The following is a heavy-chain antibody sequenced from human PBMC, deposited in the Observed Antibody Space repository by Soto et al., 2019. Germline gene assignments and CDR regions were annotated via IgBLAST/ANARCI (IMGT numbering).Heavy chain of an antibody. CDR3: AKGQYSGVAGGLDY. CDR2: ISIDGSST. D-gene: IGHD1-26*01. CDR1: GFTFTDYW. J-gene: IGHJ4*01. V-gene: IGHV3-74*01. Sequence: GGSLRLCCTASGFTFTDYWMHWVRQAPGRGLVWVSRISIDGSSTAYADSVKGRFTVSRDNAKNTLYLQMDSLRADDTAVYFCAKGQYSGVAGGLDYWG.